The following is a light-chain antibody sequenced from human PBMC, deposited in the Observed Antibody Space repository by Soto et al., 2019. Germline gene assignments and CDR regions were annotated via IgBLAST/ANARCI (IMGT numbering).Light chain of an antibody. V-gene: IGLV1-47*01. J-gene: IGLJ2*01. CDR2: RNN. CDR3: AAWDDSLSGYVV. CDR1: IINSESSH. Sequence: QSVLTQPPSASGTPGQRVTFSCSGSIINSESSHVYWYQQLPGAAPKLLIYRNNQRPSGVPDRFSGSKSGTSASLAISGLRSEDEADYYCAAWDDSLSGYVVFGGGTKLTVL.